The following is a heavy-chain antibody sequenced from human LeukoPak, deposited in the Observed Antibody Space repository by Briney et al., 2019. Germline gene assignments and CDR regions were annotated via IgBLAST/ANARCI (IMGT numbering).Heavy chain of an antibody. D-gene: IGHD5-12*01. V-gene: IGHV4-30-4*01. Sequence: YPSQTLSLTCTVSGGSISSGDYYWSWIRQPPGKGLEWIGYIYYSGSTYYNPSLKSRVTISVDTSKNQFSLKLSSVTAADTAVYYCARESEDIVATTLLEFDPWGQGTLVTVSS. J-gene: IGHJ5*02. CDR1: GGSISSGDYY. CDR2: IYYSGST. CDR3: ARESEDIVATTLLEFDP.